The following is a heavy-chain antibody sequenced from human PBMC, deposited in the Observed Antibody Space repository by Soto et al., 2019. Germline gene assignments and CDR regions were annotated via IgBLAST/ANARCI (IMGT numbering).Heavy chain of an antibody. Sequence: GGSXRLSCTVSGFTFSNYAMNWVRQAPGKGLEWVSSLSGSGGTTYYADSVKGRFIISRDNSKNTLYLLMNSLRAEDTAIYYCPQQREDYASGADKLSFDSWGQGALVTVSS. D-gene: IGHD3-10*01. V-gene: IGHV3-23*01. CDR2: LSGSGGTT. J-gene: IGHJ5*01. CDR1: GFTFSNYA. CDR3: PQQREDYASGADKLSFDS.